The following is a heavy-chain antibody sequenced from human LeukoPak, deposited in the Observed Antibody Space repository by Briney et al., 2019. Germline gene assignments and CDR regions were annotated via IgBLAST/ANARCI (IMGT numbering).Heavy chain of an antibody. CDR1: GFTFSSYA. V-gene: IGHV3-23*01. Sequence: GGSLRLSCAASGFTFSSYAMSWVRQAPAKGLEWVSAISGSGGSTYYADSVKDRFAISRDNSKNTLYLQMNSLRAEDTAVYYCAKDLIARGVGTGGFDYWGQGTLVTVSS. D-gene: IGHD3-10*01. J-gene: IGHJ4*02. CDR2: ISGSGGST. CDR3: AKDLIARGVGTGGFDY.